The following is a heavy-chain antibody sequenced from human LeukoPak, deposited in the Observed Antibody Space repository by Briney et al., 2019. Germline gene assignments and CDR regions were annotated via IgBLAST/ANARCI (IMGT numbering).Heavy chain of an antibody. CDR3: ARGGHDSVTMIVVAAYYFDY. V-gene: IGHV1-8*03. Sequence: GASVNVSCKASGYTFTSYDINWVRQATGQGLEWMGWMDPNSGNTGYAQKFQGRVTITRNTSISTAYMELSSLRSEDTAVYYCARGGHDSVTMIVVAAYYFDYWGQGTLVTVSS. D-gene: IGHD3-22*01. CDR2: MDPNSGNT. J-gene: IGHJ4*02. CDR1: GYTFTSYD.